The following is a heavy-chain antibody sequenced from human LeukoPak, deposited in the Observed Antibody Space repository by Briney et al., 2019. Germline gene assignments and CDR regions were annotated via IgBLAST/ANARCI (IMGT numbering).Heavy chain of an antibody. Sequence: SQTLSLTCAISGDSVSRKSAGWNWIRQPPSRGLEWLGRIYYRSTWYSDFLTSRITISPDTYKNQFSLHLDSVTPEDTAVYYCARGGLVRGSIDSLIAFDFWGQGTVVTVSS. CDR2: IYYRSTWYS. CDR3: ARGGLVRGSIDSLIAFDF. CDR1: GDSVSRKSAG. J-gene: IGHJ3*01. D-gene: IGHD3-10*01. V-gene: IGHV6-1*01.